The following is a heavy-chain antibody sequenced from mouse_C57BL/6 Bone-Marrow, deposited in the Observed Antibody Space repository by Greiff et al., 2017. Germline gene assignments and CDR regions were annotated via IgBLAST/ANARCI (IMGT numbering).Heavy chain of an antibody. J-gene: IGHJ3*01. V-gene: IGHV5-4*03. CDR2: ISDGGSYT. D-gene: IGHD1-1*01. CDR3: ARGNCYYVAWFAY. Sequence: EVKVVESGGGLVKPGGSLKLSCAASGFTFSSYAMSWVRQTPEKRLEWVATISDGGSYTYYPDNVKGRFTISRDNAKNNLYLQMSHLKSEDTAMYYCARGNCYYVAWFAYWGQGTLVTVSA. CDR1: GFTFSSYA.